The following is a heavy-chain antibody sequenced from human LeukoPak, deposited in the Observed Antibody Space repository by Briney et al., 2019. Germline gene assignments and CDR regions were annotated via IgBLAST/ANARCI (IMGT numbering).Heavy chain of an antibody. CDR2: INPNSGGT. Sequence: ASVKVSCKASGYTFTGYYMHWVRQAPGQGLEWMGWINPNSGGTNYAQKFQGRVTMTRDTSISTAYMELSRLRSDDTAVYYCARTHSSGREDWFDRCGQGTLVTVSS. CDR3: ARTHSSGREDWFDR. J-gene: IGHJ5*02. D-gene: IGHD6-19*01. CDR1: GYTFTGYY. V-gene: IGHV1-2*02.